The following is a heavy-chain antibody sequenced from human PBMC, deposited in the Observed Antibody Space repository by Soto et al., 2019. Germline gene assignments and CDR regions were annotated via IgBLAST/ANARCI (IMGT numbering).Heavy chain of an antibody. D-gene: IGHD3-16*02. CDR3: AVEGGSYRGGSFDY. J-gene: IGHJ4*02. Sequence: EVQLLESGGGLVQPGGSLRLSCAASGFTFSSYAMSWVRQAPGKGLEWVSAISGRGGNTYYADSVKGRFTISRDNSSDTLSVQLSCLSAEDTAVYYCAVEGGSYRGGSFDYWGQGTLVTVSS. CDR1: GFTFSSYA. CDR2: ISGRGGNT. V-gene: IGHV3-23*01.